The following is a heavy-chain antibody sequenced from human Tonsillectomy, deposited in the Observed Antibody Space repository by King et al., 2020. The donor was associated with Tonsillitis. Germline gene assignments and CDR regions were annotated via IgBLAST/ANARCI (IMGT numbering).Heavy chain of an antibody. CDR2: IYYSGST. J-gene: IGHJ4*02. V-gene: IGHV4-39*01. D-gene: IGHD3-22*01. CDR3: ARRLYYYDDSGYSAYFDY. Sequence: LQLQESGPGLVKPSETLSLTCTVSGDSISSSSYYWAWIRQPPGKGLEWIGSIYYSGSTYYNPSLKSRVTISVDTSNNQFSLKLSSVTAADTAVFYCARRLYYYDDSGYSAYFDYWGQGTLVTVSS. CDR1: GDSISSSSYY.